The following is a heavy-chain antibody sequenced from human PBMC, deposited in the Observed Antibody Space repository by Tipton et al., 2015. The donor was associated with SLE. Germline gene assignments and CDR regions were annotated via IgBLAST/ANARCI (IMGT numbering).Heavy chain of an antibody. J-gene: IGHJ4*02. CDR3: TRDPYYYDSSGSPYSY. D-gene: IGHD3-22*01. V-gene: IGHV4-61*09. CDR2: MFSSGTT. Sequence: TLSLTCSVSGGSFSSGSYHWSWIRQPAGKGLGWMGQMFSSGTTNYNPSLKSRVTVSVDTSKSQFSLKLTSVTAADTAVYYCTRDPYYYDSSGSPYSYWGQGTLVTVSS. CDR1: GGSFSSGSYH.